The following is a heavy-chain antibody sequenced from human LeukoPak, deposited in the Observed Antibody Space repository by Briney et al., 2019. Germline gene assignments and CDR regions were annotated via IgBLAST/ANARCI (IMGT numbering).Heavy chain of an antibody. V-gene: IGHV3-48*03. CDR3: VRESRSDWYVGYFDY. Sequence: GGSLRLSCAASGFSFSSYEMNWVCQAPGKGLEWISYITSSGATKYSADSVKGRFTISRDNAKNSLYLQMTSLRVEDTAFYYCVRESRSDWYVGYFDYWGRGTLVTVSS. CDR1: GFSFSSYE. D-gene: IGHD6-19*01. CDR2: ITSSGATK. J-gene: IGHJ4*02.